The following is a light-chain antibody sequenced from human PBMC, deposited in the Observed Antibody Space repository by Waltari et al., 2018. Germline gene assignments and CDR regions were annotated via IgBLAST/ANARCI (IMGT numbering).Light chain of an antibody. V-gene: IGKV3-15*01. J-gene: IGKJ1*01. Sequence: EVAMTQSPTTRSGSPGERATLSCRASQRVTSNLAWYQQKPGQAPRLLMYGAATRATGIPARFSGSGSGTEFSPTISSLQSEDCAVYSCQQYSKWRRTFGQGTEVAIK. CDR2: GAA. CDR3: QQYSKWRRT. CDR1: QRVTSN.